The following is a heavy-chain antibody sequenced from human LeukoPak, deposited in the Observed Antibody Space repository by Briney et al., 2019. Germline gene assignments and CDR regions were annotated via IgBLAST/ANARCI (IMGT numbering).Heavy chain of an antibody. J-gene: IGHJ4*02. D-gene: IGHD3-22*01. CDR2: ISYDGSNK. V-gene: IGHV3-30-3*01. CDR1: GFTFSGYA. Sequence: PGRSLRLSCVASGFTFSGYAMHWVRQAPGKGLEWVAVISYDGSNKYYADSVKGRFTISRDNTKNSLYLQMNSLRAEDTAVYYCASTGYYYDSSGYHNWGQGTLATVSS. CDR3: ASTGYYYDSSGYHN.